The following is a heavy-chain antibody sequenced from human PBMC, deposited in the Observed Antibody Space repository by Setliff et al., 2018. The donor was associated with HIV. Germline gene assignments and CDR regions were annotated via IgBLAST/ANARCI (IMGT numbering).Heavy chain of an antibody. CDR3: ARDGLLVAGIRFDY. CDR1: GYTFTGYY. Sequence: SVKVSCKASGYTFTGYYMHWVRQAPGQGLEWMGGIIPAFGTANYAQKFQGRVTITTDESTSTAYMELSGLRSEDTAVYFCARDGLLVAGIRFDYWSQGTLVTVSS. D-gene: IGHD6-19*01. CDR2: IIPAFGTA. J-gene: IGHJ4*01. V-gene: IGHV1-69*05.